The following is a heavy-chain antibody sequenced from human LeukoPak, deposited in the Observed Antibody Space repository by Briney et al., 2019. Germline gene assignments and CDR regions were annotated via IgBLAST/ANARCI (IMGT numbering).Heavy chain of an antibody. Sequence: ASVKVSCKASGYTFTGYYMHWVRQAPGQGLEWMGWINPNSGDTNYAQKFQGRVAMTRDTSISTAYMELSRLRSDDTAVYYCARDSGSYWPIDYWGQGTLVTVSS. CDR1: GYTFTGYY. J-gene: IGHJ4*02. V-gene: IGHV1-2*02. CDR3: ARDSGSYWPIDY. D-gene: IGHD1-26*01. CDR2: INPNSGDT.